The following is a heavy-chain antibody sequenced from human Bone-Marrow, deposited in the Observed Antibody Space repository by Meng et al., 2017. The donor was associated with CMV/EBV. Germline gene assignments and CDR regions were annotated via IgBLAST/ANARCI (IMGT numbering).Heavy chain of an antibody. D-gene: IGHD3-22*01. J-gene: IGHJ3*02. Sequence: GGSLRLSCAASGFTFSSYSMNWVRQAPGKGLEWVSSISSSSYIYYADSVKGRFTISRDNAKNSLYLQMNSLRAEDTAVYYCARGLSRDSRGYYAFDIWGQGTMVTVSS. CDR3: ARGLSRDSRGYYAFDI. V-gene: IGHV3-21*01. CDR1: GFTFSSYS. CDR2: ISSSSYI.